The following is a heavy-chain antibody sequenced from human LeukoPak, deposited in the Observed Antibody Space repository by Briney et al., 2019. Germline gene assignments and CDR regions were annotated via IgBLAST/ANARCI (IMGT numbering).Heavy chain of an antibody. CDR3: ARAQRTISGMDV. J-gene: IGHJ6*02. D-gene: IGHD2-2*01. V-gene: IGHV1-2*02. Sequence: DSGKLACTSDAHTLTAYYIHWDRQAPGHGLEWLGWMNPHSGGTNYAQNFRGSVTMTTDTSINTAYMELTGLTPDDTALYYCARAQRTISGMDVWGQGTTVAVSS. CDR2: MNPHSGGT. CDR1: AHTLTAYY.